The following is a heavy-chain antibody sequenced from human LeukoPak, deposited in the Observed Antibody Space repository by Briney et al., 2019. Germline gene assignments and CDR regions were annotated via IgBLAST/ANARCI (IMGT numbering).Heavy chain of an antibody. J-gene: IGHJ4*02. D-gene: IGHD1-26*01. V-gene: IGHV4-34*01. CDR1: GDSFSGYY. Sequence: SGTLSLTCAVYGDSFSGYYWSWIRQPPGKGLEWIAEINHRGTTHYNPSLRSRVNISADTSKNQFSLHLDSVTAADTAVYYCARSWAGMYYPFYYFDYWGQGTLVSVSS. CDR3: ARSWAGMYYPFYYFDY. CDR2: INHRGTT.